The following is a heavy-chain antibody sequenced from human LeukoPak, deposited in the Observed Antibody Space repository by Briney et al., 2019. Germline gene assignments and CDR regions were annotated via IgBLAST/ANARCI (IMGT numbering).Heavy chain of an antibody. J-gene: IGHJ4*02. CDR1: GGFISSYY. Sequence: SETLSLTCTVSGGFISSYYWSWIRQPPGKGLEWIGYIYYSGSTNYNPSLKSRVTISVDTSKNQFSLKLSSVTAADTAVYYCARGVRPVQLLYYYGSGSFDYWGQGTLVTVSS. D-gene: IGHD3-10*01. CDR3: ARGVRPVQLLYYYGSGSFDY. CDR2: IYYSGST. V-gene: IGHV4-59*08.